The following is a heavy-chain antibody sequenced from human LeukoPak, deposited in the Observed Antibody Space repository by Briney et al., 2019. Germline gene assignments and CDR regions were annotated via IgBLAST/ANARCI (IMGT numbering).Heavy chain of an antibody. V-gene: IGHV3-9*01. J-gene: IGHJ4*02. D-gene: IGHD3-3*01. CDR1: GFTFDDFA. Sequence: PGRSLRLSCAASGFTFDDFAMHWVRQAPGRGLEWVSGISWNSGSIGYADSVKGRFTISRDNAKNSLYLQMNSLRAEDTALYYCAKDFRITIFGVIDYWGQGSLVTVSS. CDR3: AKDFRITIFGVIDY. CDR2: ISWNSGSI.